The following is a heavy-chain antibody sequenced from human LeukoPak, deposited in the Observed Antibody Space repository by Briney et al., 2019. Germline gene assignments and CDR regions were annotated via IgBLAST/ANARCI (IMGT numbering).Heavy chain of an antibody. CDR1: GGSFSGYY. D-gene: IGHD2-2*01. CDR3: ARLRAAAKHYYYMDV. V-gene: IGHV4-34*01. CDR2: INHSGST. Sequence: SETLSLTCAVYGGSFSGYYWSWIRQPPGKGLEWIGEINHSGSTNYNPSLKSRVTISVDTSKSQFSLKLSSVTAADTAVYYCARLRAAAKHYYYMDVWGKGTTVTVSS. J-gene: IGHJ6*03.